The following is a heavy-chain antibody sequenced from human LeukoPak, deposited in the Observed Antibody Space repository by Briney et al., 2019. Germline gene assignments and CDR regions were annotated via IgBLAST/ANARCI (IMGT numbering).Heavy chain of an antibody. V-gene: IGHV4-39*01. CDR1: GGSISSSSYY. CDR2: IYYGGTT. Sequence: SETLSLTCTVSGGSISSSSYYWGWIRQPPGKGLGWIGSIYYGGTTYYNPSLKSRVPISVDTSKNQFSLKLSSVPAADTAVYYCARRNRAAPFDYWGQGTLVTVSS. J-gene: IGHJ4*02. CDR3: ARRNRAAPFDY. D-gene: IGHD6-6*01.